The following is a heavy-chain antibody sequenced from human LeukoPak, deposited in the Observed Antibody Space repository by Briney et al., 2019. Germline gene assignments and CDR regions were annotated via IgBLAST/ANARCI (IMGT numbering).Heavy chain of an antibody. J-gene: IGHJ5*02. CDR1: GGTFSSYA. V-gene: IGHV1-69*06. Sequence: SVRVSCKASGGTFSSYAISWVRQAPGQGLEWMGGIIPIFGTANYAQKFQGRVTITADKSTSTAYMELSSLRSEDTAVYYCAREAIVVVPAAMEGASRFDPWGQGTLVTVSS. CDR2: IIPIFGTA. CDR3: AREAIVVVPAAMEGASRFDP. D-gene: IGHD2-2*01.